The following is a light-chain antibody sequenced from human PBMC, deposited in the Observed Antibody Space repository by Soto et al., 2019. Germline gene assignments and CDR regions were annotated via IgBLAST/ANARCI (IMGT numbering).Light chain of an antibody. CDR3: QNYMSAPLLT. J-gene: IGKJ3*01. CDR1: QGISNY. V-gene: IGKV1-27*01. Sequence: DIQMTQSPSSLSASVGDRVTITCRASQGISNYLAWYQQKPGKVPKLLISDAYTLQSGVPSRFSGSGSGTDFTLTISSLQPEDVATYYCQNYMSAPLLTFGPGTKVDLK. CDR2: DAY.